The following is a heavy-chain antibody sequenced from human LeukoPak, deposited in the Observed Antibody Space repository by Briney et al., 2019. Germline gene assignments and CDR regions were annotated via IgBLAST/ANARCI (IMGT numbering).Heavy chain of an antibody. CDR1: GGSMKDYY. V-gene: IGHV4-4*07. D-gene: IGHD6-13*01. CDR2: IYTSGST. J-gene: IGHJ4*02. CDR3: ARGISSTWYPYFDY. Sequence: SETLSLTCTVSGGSMKDYYWSWIRQPAGKGLEWIGRIYTSGSTNYNPSLKSRVTMSVDTSKNQFSLNLNSVAAADTAVYYCARGISSTWYPYFDYWGRGTLVTVSS.